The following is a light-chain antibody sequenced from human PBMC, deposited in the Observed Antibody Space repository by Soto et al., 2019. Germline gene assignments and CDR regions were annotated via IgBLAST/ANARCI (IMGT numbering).Light chain of an antibody. V-gene: IGLV2-14*01. CDR3: GSYTSTYVRI. Sequence: QCALTRPSSLSGSAGQSITISCTGTSSDVGRYNYVSWYQQYPGRAPKLIIYEVTNRPSGVSDRFSGSKSGNVASLTISGLQAADEADYYCGSYTSTYVRIFGTGTKVTVL. CDR1: SSDVGRYNY. J-gene: IGLJ1*01. CDR2: EVT.